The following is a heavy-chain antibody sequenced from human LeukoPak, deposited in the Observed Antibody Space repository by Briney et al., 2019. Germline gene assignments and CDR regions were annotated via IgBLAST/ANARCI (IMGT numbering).Heavy chain of an antibody. V-gene: IGHV4-31*01. CDR3: ARGRRTSGWYWFDP. D-gene: IGHD6-19*01. Sequence: SETLSLTCTVSXGXXSXXXXXXSXXXXXXXXGXEXXGYIYXSGSXYYNPSLKSXVXISVDTSKNQFSLKLSSVTAADXAVYYCARGRRTSGWYWFDPWGQGTLVTVSS. CDR2: IYXSGSX. CDR1: XGXXSXXXXX. J-gene: IGHJ5*02.